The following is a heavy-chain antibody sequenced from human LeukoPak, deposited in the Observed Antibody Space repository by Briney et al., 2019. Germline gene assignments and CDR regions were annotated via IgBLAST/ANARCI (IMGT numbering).Heavy chain of an antibody. J-gene: IGHJ5*02. CDR2: INHSGST. CDR3: AGTGYNWNWFDP. D-gene: IGHD1-1*01. CDR1: GGSISSYY. Sequence: SETLSLTCTVSGGSISSYYWSWIRQPPGKGLEWIGEINHSGSTNYNPSLKSRVTISVDTSKNQFSLKLSSVTAADTAVYYCAGTGYNWNWFDPWGQGTLVTVSS. V-gene: IGHV4-34*01.